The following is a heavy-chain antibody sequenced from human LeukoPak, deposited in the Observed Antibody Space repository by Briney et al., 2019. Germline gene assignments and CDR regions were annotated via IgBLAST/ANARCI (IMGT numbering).Heavy chain of an antibody. D-gene: IGHD2-15*01. Sequence: GASVKVSCKASGYTFTGYYMHWVRQAPGQGLEWMGWINPNSGGTNYAQKFQGRVTMTRDTSISTAYMELSRLSSDDTAVYYCARYCSGGSCYSTRRAFDYWGQGTLVTVSS. CDR2: INPNSGGT. CDR3: ARYCSGGSCYSTRRAFDY. CDR1: GYTFTGYY. J-gene: IGHJ4*02. V-gene: IGHV1-2*02.